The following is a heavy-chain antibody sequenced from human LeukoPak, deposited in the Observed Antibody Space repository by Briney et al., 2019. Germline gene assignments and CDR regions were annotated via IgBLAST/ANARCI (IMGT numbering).Heavy chain of an antibody. J-gene: IGHJ6*03. Sequence: SETLSLTCTVSGYSISSGYYWGWIRQPPGKGLEWIGSIYYSGSTYYNPSLKSRVTISVDTSKNQFSLKLSSVTAADTAVYYCAREHCSGGSCYSIYYYYCMDVWGKGTTVTVSS. D-gene: IGHD2-15*01. CDR3: AREHCSGGSCYSIYYYYCMDV. CDR2: IYYSGST. V-gene: IGHV4-38-2*02. CDR1: GYSISSGYY.